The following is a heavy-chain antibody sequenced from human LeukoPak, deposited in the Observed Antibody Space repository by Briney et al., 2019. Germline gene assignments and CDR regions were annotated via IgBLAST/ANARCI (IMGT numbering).Heavy chain of an antibody. CDR2: ISYDGSNK. CDR3: ANGGYGSSWAPLFDY. D-gene: IGHD6-13*01. J-gene: IGHJ4*02. Sequence: GGSLRLSCAASGFTFSSYGMHWVRQAPGKGLEWVAVISYDGSNKYYADSVKGRFTISRDNSKNTLYLQMNSLRAEDTAVYYCANGGYGSSWAPLFDYWGQGTLVTVSS. V-gene: IGHV3-30*18. CDR1: GFTFSSYG.